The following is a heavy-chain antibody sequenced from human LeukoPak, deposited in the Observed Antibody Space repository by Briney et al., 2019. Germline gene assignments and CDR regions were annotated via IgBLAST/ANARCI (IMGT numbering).Heavy chain of an antibody. CDR1: GYTLTELS. CDR2: FDPEDGET. Sequence: ASVKVSCTVSGYTLTELSMHWVRQAPGKGLEWMGGFDPEDGETIYAQKFQGRVTMTEDTSTDTAYMELSSLRSEDTAVYYCATDPTVLRYFDWLLSYWGQGTLVTVSS. J-gene: IGHJ4*02. V-gene: IGHV1-24*01. CDR3: ATDPTVLRYFDWLLSY. D-gene: IGHD3-9*01.